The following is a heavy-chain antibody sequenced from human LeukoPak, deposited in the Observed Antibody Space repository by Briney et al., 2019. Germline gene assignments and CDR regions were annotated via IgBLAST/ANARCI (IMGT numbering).Heavy chain of an antibody. CDR1: GYTFTGYY. CDR2: INPNSGGT. Sequence: ASVTVSCTASGYTFTGYYMHWVRQAPGQGLELMGWINPNSGGTNYAQKFQGRVTMTRDTSISTAYMELSRLRSDDTAVYYCARADLTGYCSGGSCYGEGFWFDPWGQGTLVTVSS. D-gene: IGHD2-15*01. CDR3: ARADLTGYCSGGSCYGEGFWFDP. J-gene: IGHJ5*02. V-gene: IGHV1-2*02.